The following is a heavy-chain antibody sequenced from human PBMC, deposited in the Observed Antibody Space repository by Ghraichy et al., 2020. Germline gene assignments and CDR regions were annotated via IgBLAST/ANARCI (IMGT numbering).Heavy chain of an antibody. CDR3: ARDYSGYCSGGSCYNSYAFDI. CDR1: AFTFTTSA. J-gene: IGHJ3*02. D-gene: IGHD2-15*01. CDR2: ISYDATNK. Sequence: GGSLRLSCAASAFTFTTSAMHWVRQAPGKGLEWVAVISYDATNKLYADSVKGRFTISRDNSKNTLYLQMSSLRPEDTAVYYCARDYSGYCSGGSCYNSYAFDIWGQGTMVTVSS. V-gene: IGHV3-30-3*01.